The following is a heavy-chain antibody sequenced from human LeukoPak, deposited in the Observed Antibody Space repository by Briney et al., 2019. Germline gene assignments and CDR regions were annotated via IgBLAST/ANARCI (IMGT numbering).Heavy chain of an antibody. CDR1: GFTFSSYP. Sequence: GGSLRLSCAASGFTFSSYPMSWVRQAPGKGLEWVSAISGSGGSTYYADSVKGRFTISRDNSKNTLYLQMNSLRAEDTAVYYCAKDLRVIVVVITALDYWGQGTLVTVSS. CDR3: AKDLRVIVVVITALDY. D-gene: IGHD3-22*01. CDR2: ISGSGGST. V-gene: IGHV3-23*01. J-gene: IGHJ4*02.